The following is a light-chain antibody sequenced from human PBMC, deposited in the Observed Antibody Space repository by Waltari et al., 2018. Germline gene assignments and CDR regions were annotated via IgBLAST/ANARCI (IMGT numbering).Light chain of an antibody. CDR3: QQYYTTPRT. CDR1: QTVLYSSNNKNY. V-gene: IGKV4-1*01. CDR2: WAS. J-gene: IGKJ1*01. Sequence: DIVMTQSPDSLAVSLGERATINCKSSQTVLYSSNNKNYLAWYQHRPGQSPKLLLYWASTRESGVPDRFSGSGSGTYFTLTISSLQVEDVAVYYCQQYYTTPRTFGQGTRVEIK.